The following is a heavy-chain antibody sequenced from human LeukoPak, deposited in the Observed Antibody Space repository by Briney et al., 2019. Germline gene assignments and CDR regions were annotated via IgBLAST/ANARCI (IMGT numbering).Heavy chain of an antibody. CDR2: IYYSGST. J-gene: IGHJ3*02. CDR1: GGSISSGGYY. V-gene: IGHV4-31*03. CDR3: ARITVTVTRDAFDI. Sequence: ASQTLSLTCTVSGGSISSGGYYWSWIRQRPGKGLEWIGYIYYSGSTYYNPSLKSRVTISVDTSKNQFSLKLSSVTAADTAVYYCARITVTVTRDAFDIWGQGTMVTVSS. D-gene: IGHD4-17*01.